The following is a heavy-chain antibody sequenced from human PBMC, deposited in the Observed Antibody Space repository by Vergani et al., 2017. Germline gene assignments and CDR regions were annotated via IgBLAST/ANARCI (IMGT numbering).Heavy chain of an antibody. Sequence: EVQLVPSGAEVKKSGESLKISCKGSGYSFTSYWIGWVRQMPGKGLEWMGIIYPGDSDTRYSPSFQGQVTISADKSISTAYLQWSSLKASDTAMYYCASRSRGYSSSWYYFDYWGQGTLVTVSS. J-gene: IGHJ4*02. CDR1: GYSFTSYW. D-gene: IGHD6-13*01. CDR2: IYPGDSDT. CDR3: ASRSRGYSSSWYYFDY. V-gene: IGHV5-51*01.